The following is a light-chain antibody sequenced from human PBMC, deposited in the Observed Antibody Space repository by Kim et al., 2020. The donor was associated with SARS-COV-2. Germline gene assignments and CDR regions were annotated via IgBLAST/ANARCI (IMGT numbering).Light chain of an antibody. CDR3: QQYVNSPYT. J-gene: IGKJ2*01. CDR1: QSVSSNY. V-gene: IGKV3-20*01. CDR2: GAS. Sequence: EIVLTQSPGTLSLSPGERATLSCRASQSVSSNYLAWYQQKLGQAPRLLIYGASSRATGIPDRFSGSGSGTDFTLTISRLEPEDFAVYYCQQYVNSPYTFGQGTELEI.